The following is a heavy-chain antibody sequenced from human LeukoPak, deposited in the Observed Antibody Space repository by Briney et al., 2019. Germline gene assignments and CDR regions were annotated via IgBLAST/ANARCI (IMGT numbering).Heavy chain of an antibody. CDR2: IYYSGST. CDR3: ARAVNDYSKFDY. CDR1: GGSISSTSYS. D-gene: IGHD4-11*01. Sequence: PSETLSLTCTVSGGSISSTSYSWGWIRQPPGKGLEWIGSIYYSGSTNYNPSLKSRVTISVDTSKNQFSLKLSSVTAADTAVYYCARAVNDYSKFDYWGQGTLVTVSS. J-gene: IGHJ4*02. V-gene: IGHV4-39*07.